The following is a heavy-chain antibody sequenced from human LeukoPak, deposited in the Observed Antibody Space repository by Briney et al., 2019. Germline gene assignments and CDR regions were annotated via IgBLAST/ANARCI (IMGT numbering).Heavy chain of an antibody. CDR3: ARVGGMTTVNNAAFDI. J-gene: IGHJ3*02. Sequence: SETLSLTCSVSGGSINSDYWNWIRQPPGKGLEWIGYMYHYGGTNYTPSLKSRVTISIDKPKKQFSLKLISVTAADTAIYYCARVGGMTTVNNAAFDIWGQGTMVTVSS. CDR1: GGSINSDY. D-gene: IGHD4-11*01. V-gene: IGHV4-59*01. CDR2: MYHYGGT.